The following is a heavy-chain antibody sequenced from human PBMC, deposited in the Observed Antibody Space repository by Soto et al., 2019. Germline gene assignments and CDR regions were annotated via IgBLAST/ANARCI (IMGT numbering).Heavy chain of an antibody. CDR2: TYYRSRWYN. CDR3: AGTTSHHWLYMDV. J-gene: IGHJ6*03. CDR1: GDSVSSNSAA. D-gene: IGHD1-1*01. V-gene: IGHV6-1*01. Sequence: QVQLQESGPGLVKPSQTLSVTCAISGDSVSSNSAAWNWIRLSPSRGLECLARTYYRSRWYNDYAVSVRSRITVNADTSKNQFSLQLPSVTPEDTAIYYCAGTTSHHWLYMDVWGRGTTVTVSS.